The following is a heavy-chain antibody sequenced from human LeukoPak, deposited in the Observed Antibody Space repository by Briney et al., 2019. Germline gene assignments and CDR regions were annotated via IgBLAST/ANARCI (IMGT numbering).Heavy chain of an antibody. CDR3: AKGSAVGRPYYFDS. J-gene: IGHJ4*02. CDR1: GFTFSSYA. Sequence: GGSLRLSCAASGFTFSSYAMSWVRQAPGKGLEWVSAIGGDGGSTYSADSVKGRFTISRDDSKNTLYLQMNSLTAEDTAVYYCAKGSAVGRPYYFDSWGQGTLVTVSS. V-gene: IGHV3-23*01. CDR2: IGGDGGST. D-gene: IGHD6-6*01.